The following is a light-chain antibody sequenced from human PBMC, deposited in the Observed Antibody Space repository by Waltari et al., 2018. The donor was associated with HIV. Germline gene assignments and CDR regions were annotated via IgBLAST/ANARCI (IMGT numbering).Light chain of an antibody. Sequence: QSALTQPASVSGSPGQSITISCTGTSSDVGGYNYVSWYQQHPGKAPKLMIYKVSNRPSGVSNRFSGSKSDNTASLTISGLQAEDEADYYCSSYTSSSTLVFGGGTKLTVL. J-gene: IGLJ2*01. V-gene: IGLV2-14*01. CDR2: KVS. CDR3: SSYTSSSTLV. CDR1: SSDVGGYNY.